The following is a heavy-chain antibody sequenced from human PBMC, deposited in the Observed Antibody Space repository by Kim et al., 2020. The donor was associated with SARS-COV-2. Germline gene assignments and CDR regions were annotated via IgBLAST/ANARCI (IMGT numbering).Heavy chain of an antibody. CDR3: ARDWVAAAGTRAFDI. J-gene: IGHJ3*02. V-gene: IGHV3-20*01. D-gene: IGHD6-13*01. Sequence: DAVKGRSTLARDNAKNSLYLQMNSLRAEDTALYHCARDWVAAAGTRAFDIWGQGTMVTVSS.